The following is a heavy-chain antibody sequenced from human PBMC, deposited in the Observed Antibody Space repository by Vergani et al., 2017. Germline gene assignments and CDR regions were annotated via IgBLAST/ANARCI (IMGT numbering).Heavy chain of an antibody. J-gene: IGHJ4*02. CDR3: AKGGDIVVVPASTIDY. Sequence: EVQLLESGGGLVQPGGSLRLSCAASGFTFSSYAMSWVRQAPGEGLEWVSAISGSGGSTYYADSVKGRFTIFRDNSKNTLYLQMNSLRAEDTAVYYCAKGGDIVVVPASTIDYWGQGTLVTVSS. V-gene: IGHV3-23*01. D-gene: IGHD2-2*01. CDR2: ISGSGGST. CDR1: GFTFSSYA.